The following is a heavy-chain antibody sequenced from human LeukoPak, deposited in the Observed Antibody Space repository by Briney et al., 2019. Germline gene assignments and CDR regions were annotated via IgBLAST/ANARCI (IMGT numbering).Heavy chain of an antibody. J-gene: IGHJ6*02. CDR2: ISSSSSYI. CDR1: GFTFSDYY. D-gene: IGHD2-15*01. CDR3: ARVVPPTQIALDV. V-gene: IGHV3-11*06. Sequence: PGGSLRLSCAASGFTFSDYYMSWIRQAPGKGLEWVSSISSSSSYIYYADSVKGRSTISRDNAKNSLYLQMNSLRAEDTAVYYCARVVPPTQIALDVWGQGTTVAVSS.